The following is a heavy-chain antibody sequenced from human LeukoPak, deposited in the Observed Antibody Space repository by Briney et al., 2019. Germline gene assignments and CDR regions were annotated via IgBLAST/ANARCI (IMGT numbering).Heavy chain of an antibody. CDR3: ARDAGAAYYDFWSGYFSRSWFDP. CDR2: IYYSGST. V-gene: IGHV4-61*01. D-gene: IGHD3-3*01. J-gene: IGHJ5*02. CDR1: GGSISSSSYY. Sequence: PSETPSLTCTVSGGSISSSSYYWGWIRQPPGKGREWIGYIYYSGSTNYNPSLKSRVTISVDTSKNQFSLKLSSVTAADTAVYYCARDAGAAYYDFWSGYFSRSWFDPWGQGTLVTVSS.